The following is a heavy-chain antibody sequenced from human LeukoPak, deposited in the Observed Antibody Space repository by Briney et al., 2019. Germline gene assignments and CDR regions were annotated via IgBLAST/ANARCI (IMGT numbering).Heavy chain of an antibody. V-gene: IGHV4-59*01. CDR2: IYYSGST. Sequence: KPSQTLSLTCAVSGGSISSYYWSWIRQPPGKGLEWIGYIYYSGSTNYNPSLKSRVTISVDTSKNQFSLKLSSVTAADTAVYYCAREAIRFLKPGAFDIWGQGTMVTVSS. D-gene: IGHD3-3*01. CDR3: AREAIRFLKPGAFDI. CDR1: GGSISSYY. J-gene: IGHJ3*02.